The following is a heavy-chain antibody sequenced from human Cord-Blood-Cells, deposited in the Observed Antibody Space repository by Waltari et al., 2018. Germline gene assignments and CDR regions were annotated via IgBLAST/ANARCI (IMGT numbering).Heavy chain of an antibody. V-gene: IGHV4-4*02. CDR1: GGSISSSNW. CDR2: IYPNGDT. CDR3: ARDLGSSGSGSYYNY. J-gene: IGHJ4*02. Sequence: QVQLQESGPGLVKPSGTLSLTCAVSGGSISSSNWWSWVRQPPGKGLEWIGEIYPNGDTNYNPSLKSRVTISADKSKNQFPLKRSSVTAADTAVYYCARDLGSSGSGSYYNYWGQGTLVTVSS. D-gene: IGHD3-10*01.